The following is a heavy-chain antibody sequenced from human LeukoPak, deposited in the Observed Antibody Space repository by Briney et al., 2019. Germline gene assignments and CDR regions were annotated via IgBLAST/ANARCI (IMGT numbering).Heavy chain of an antibody. Sequence: GGSLRLSCAASGFTFSSYWMSWVRQAPGKGLEWVANIKQDGSEKYYVDSVKGRFTISRDNAKNSLYLQMNSLRAEDTAVYYCARDSPPARPFYYYYYMDVWGKGTTVTVSS. CDR3: ARDSPPARPFYYYYYMDV. V-gene: IGHV3-7*01. CDR2: IKQDGSEK. CDR1: GFTFSSYW. D-gene: IGHD6-6*01. J-gene: IGHJ6*03.